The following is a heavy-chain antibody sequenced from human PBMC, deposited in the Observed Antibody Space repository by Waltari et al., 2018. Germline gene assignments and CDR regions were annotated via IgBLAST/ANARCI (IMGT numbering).Heavy chain of an antibody. Sequence: QVHLQESGPGLVKPSGTLSLTCAVSGGSISSSNWWGWVLQPPGKGLEWIGEIYHRGSNNDNPYLRRRVSRSVDKSKIQFSLKLSSVTAADTAVYDCARGLGPLGYWGQGTLVTVSS. D-gene: IGHD3-16*01. CDR2: IYHRGSN. CDR1: GGSISSSNW. CDR3: ARGLGPLGY. J-gene: IGHJ4*02. V-gene: IGHV4-4*02.